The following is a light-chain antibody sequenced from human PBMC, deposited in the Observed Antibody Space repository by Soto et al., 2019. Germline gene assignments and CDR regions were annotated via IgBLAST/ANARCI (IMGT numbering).Light chain of an antibody. CDR2: EVS. J-gene: IGLJ1*01. CDR1: SSDVGGYNF. V-gene: IGLV2-14*01. CDR3: YSYRGYYTRV. Sequence: QSVLTQPPSMSGSPGQSITISCTGTSSDVGGYNFVSWYQQHPGRAPKLLIYEVSRRPSGVSNRFSGSKSGDTASLTISGLQAEDEADYYCYSYRGYYTRVFGTGTKVTVL.